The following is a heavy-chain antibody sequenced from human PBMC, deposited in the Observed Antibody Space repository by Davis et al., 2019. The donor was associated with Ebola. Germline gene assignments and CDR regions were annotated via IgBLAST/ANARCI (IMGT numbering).Heavy chain of an antibody. J-gene: IGHJ3*02. CDR3: AREGFGYSISSDDAFDI. D-gene: IGHD6-6*01. CDR2: ISSNSAYI. V-gene: IGHV3-21*06. Sequence: PGGSLRLSCAASGFTFSRYTINWVRQAPGKGLEWVSSISSNSAYIYYADSVKGRFTISRDNAKGSLYLQLDSLRVEDTALYYCAREGFGYSISSDDAFDIWGQGTMVTVSS. CDR1: GFTFSRYT.